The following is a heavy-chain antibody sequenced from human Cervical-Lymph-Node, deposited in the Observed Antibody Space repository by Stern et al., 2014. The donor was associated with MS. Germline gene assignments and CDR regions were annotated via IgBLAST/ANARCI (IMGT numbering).Heavy chain of an antibody. D-gene: IGHD5-12*01. CDR2: VHYSGST. Sequence: QVQLQESGPGLVKPSETLSLTCAVSGASITSYYWSWIRQPPGKGLEWIGYVHYSGSTNYNPSLKSRVSMSVDTSKSQFSLKLNSVTVADTAIYHCARLSRGYSGHDDNWGLGILVTVSS. CDR3: ARLSRGYSGHDDN. CDR1: GASITSYY. V-gene: IGHV4-59*08. J-gene: IGHJ4*02.